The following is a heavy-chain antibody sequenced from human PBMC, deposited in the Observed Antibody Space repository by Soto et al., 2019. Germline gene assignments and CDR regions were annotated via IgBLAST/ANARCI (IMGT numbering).Heavy chain of an antibody. J-gene: IGHJ3*01. Sequence: QLQLVESGGGMVQPEKSLRLSCEASGFTFSAFGMHWVRQAPGKGLEWVAGFSYDGHTKYYANPVKGRFSISSDNSRNALYLSMDSLRAEDTAMYYCSREWSAVTGTPFDLWGQGTMVIVSS. CDR3: SREWSAVTGTPFDL. CDR2: FSYDGHTK. CDR1: GFTFSAFG. D-gene: IGHD6-19*01. V-gene: IGHV3-30*03.